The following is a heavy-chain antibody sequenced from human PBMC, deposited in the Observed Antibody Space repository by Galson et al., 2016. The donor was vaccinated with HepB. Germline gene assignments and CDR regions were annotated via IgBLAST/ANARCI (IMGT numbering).Heavy chain of an antibody. J-gene: IGHJ5*02. V-gene: IGHV4-4*02. D-gene: IGHD3-3*01. CDR2: IFHDGSS. CDR1: GASITDYTW. Sequence: SETLSLTCAVSGASITDYTWWHWVRQPPGKGLEWIGEIFHDGSSNFDPSLKSRVTISVDKSNNHFSLELRSVTAADTAVYYCARISILDYDFWSGVLGSWGQGTLVTVSS. CDR3: ARISILDYDFWSGVLGS.